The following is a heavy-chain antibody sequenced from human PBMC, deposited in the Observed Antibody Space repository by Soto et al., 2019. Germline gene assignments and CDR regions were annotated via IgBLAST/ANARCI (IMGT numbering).Heavy chain of an antibody. V-gene: IGHV3-48*01. CDR3: ARGAYTNSFLFHH. CDR1: GFIFSSYS. CDR2: ISSSTGSI. D-gene: IGHD3-16*01. Sequence: EVQLVESGGGLVQPGGSLRLSCAASGFIFSSYSLNWVRQAPGKGLEWLSYISSSTGSIYYADTVKARFTISRDNAKNSLYLQMNSLKSEDTAVYFCARGAYTNSFLFHHWGQGTMVTVSS. J-gene: IGHJ1*01.